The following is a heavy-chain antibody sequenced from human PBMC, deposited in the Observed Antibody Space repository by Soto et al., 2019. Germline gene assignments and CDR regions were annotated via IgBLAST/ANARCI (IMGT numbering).Heavy chain of an antibody. V-gene: IGHV3-23*01. D-gene: IGHD3-10*01. Sequence: EVQLLESGGGLVQPGGSLRLSCAASGFTFNNYAMTWVRQAPGKGLEWVSAISGGGDTTSYADCGKGRFTDSRDVSKNTLYLQMSSLRAEDTALYYCAKGRGGSGSLTPRVDFWGQGTLVTVSS. CDR2: ISGGGDTT. J-gene: IGHJ4*02. CDR1: GFTFNNYA. CDR3: AKGRGGSGSLTPRVDF.